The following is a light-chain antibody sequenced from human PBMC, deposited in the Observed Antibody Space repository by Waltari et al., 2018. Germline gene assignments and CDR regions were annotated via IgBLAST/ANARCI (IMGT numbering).Light chain of an antibody. CDR1: SLGDKF. V-gene: IGLV3-1*01. J-gene: IGLJ1*01. Sequence: SSELTQPPSLSVSPGQTASITCSGNSLGDKFASWSQQKPGQSPVLVIYQDNRRPSGIPERFSASNSGNTATLTISGTQPLDEADHYCQAWDRTTFYVFGTGTKVTVL. CDR2: QDN. CDR3: QAWDRTTFYV.